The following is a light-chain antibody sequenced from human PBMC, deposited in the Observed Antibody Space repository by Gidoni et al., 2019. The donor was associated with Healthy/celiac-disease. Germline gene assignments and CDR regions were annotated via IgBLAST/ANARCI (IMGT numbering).Light chain of an antibody. J-gene: IGKJ4*01. CDR1: QSVSSY. CDR2: DAS. V-gene: IGKV3-11*01. Sequence: EIVLTQSPATLSLSPGERATLSCRASQSVSSYLAWYQQKPGQAPRLLIYDASNRATGIPARFSGSGSGTEFTLTISRLEPEDSAVYYCQQRNNWLTFGGGTKVEIK. CDR3: QQRNNWLT.